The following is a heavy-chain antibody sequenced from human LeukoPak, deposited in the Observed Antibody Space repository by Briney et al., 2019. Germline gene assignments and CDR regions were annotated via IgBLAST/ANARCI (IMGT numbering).Heavy chain of an antibody. CDR3: ARDRSNTVVTPGRDAFDI. Sequence: GGSLRLSCVASGFTFSSYSMNWVRQAPGKGLEWVSSISSSSSYIYYADSVKGRFTISRDNAKNSLYLQMNSLRAEDTAVYYCARDRSNTVVTPGRDAFDIWGQGTMVTVSS. CDR2: ISSSSSYI. J-gene: IGHJ3*02. V-gene: IGHV3-21*01. CDR1: GFTFSSYS. D-gene: IGHD4-23*01.